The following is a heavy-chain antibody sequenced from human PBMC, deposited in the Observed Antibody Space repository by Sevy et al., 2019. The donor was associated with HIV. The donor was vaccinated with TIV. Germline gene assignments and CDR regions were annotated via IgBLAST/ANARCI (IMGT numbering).Heavy chain of an antibody. Sequence: GGSLRLSCVGSGFIFSNYDMHWVRQRTGKGLEWVASIGTLADTFYPDSVKGRFTISRENAKNSLFLQKNDLRVGDTAVYFCTRHGILPYGSGKAFDIWGRGTTVTVSS. D-gene: IGHD3-10*01. CDR2: IGTLADT. V-gene: IGHV3-13*01. CDR1: GFIFSNYD. CDR3: TRHGILPYGSGKAFDI. J-gene: IGHJ3*02.